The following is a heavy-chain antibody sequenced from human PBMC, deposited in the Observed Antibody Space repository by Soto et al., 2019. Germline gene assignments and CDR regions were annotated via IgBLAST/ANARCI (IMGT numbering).Heavy chain of an antibody. J-gene: IGHJ4*02. Sequence: SETLSLTCTVSGGSISSGGYYWSWIRQHPGKGLEWIGYIYYSGSTYYNPSLKSRVTISVDTSKNQFSLKLSSVTAADTAVYYGARVVGHPPAEPPWPRRYYFAYGGQEPLVTVPS. V-gene: IGHV4-31*03. D-gene: IGHD2-15*01. CDR1: GGSISSGGYY. CDR3: ARVVGHPPAEPPWPRRYYFAY. CDR2: IYYSGST.